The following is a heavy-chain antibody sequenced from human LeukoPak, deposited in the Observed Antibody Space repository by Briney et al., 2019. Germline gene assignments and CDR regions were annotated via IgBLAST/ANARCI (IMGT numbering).Heavy chain of an antibody. J-gene: IGHJ4*02. V-gene: IGHV4-31*03. Sequence: PSESLSLTCTVSGGSTSRGGYYSSWIRQHPRKGLEWIGYIYYSGSTSYNPSLKSRVTISVETPKNQFSLKLSSVTPADPPVYFCARGDTQPYAKYSSSLANPCFDYWGQGTLVTVSS. CDR2: IYYSGST. D-gene: IGHD6-6*01. CDR1: GGSTSRGGYY. CDR3: ARGDTQPYAKYSSSLANPCFDY.